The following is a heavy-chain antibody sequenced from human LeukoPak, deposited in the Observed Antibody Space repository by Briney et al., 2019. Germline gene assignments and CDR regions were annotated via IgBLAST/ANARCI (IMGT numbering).Heavy chain of an antibody. CDR2: IHPDGYT. CDR1: GFTVSTNY. Sequence: GGSLRLSCAASGFTVSTNYMCWVRQDPGKGLEWVSIIHPDGYTHYADSVKGRFTISRGNSKNTLFLQMDSLRAEDTAVYYCARAGKPMAGKYCFDFWGQGTLVTVSS. CDR3: ARAGKPMAGKYCFDF. D-gene: IGHD6-19*01. V-gene: IGHV3-53*01. J-gene: IGHJ4*02.